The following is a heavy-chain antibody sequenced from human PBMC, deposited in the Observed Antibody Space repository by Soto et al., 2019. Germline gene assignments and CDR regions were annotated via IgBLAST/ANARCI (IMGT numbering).Heavy chain of an antibody. J-gene: IGHJ4*02. CDR3: SRAVGGFTYGYPDY. V-gene: IGHV2-70*01. CDR2: IDWADDK. D-gene: IGHD5-18*01. Sequence: GSGPTLVNPTQTLTLTCTFSGFSLSTTGMCVSWIRQPPGKALEWLALIDWADDKYYSTSLKTRLTISKDTSKNQVVLTMTNVEPVDTATYLCSRAVGGFTYGYPDYWGQGTLVTVSS. CDR1: GFSLSTTGMC.